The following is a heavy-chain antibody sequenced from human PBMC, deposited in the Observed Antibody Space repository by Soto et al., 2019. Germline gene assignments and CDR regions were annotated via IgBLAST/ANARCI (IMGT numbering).Heavy chain of an antibody. CDR1: GYTFTTYY. V-gene: IGHV1-2*02. CDR3: ARLPCDPHRCYSFEH. J-gene: IGHJ4*02. Sequence: ASVKVSCKASGYTFTTYYIHWVRQAPGQGPEWMGWINPNTGGTHYSQGFQGRVTMTRDTSISTAYMELNSLRVDDTAVYYCARLPCDPHRCYSFEHWGPGTLVTVSS. D-gene: IGHD2-21*01. CDR2: INPNTGGT.